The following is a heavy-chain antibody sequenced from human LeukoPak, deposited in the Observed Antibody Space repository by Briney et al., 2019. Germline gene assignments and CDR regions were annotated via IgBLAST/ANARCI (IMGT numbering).Heavy chain of an antibody. CDR3: AKDPFIVVVPAAPWDDAFDI. CDR2: IGGSGGST. Sequence: GGSLRLSCAASGFTFSSYAMSWVRQAPGKGLEWVSAIGGSGGSTYYADSVKGRFTISRDNSKNTLYLQMNSLRAEDTAVYYCAKDPFIVVVPAAPWDDAFDIWGQGTMVTVSS. J-gene: IGHJ3*02. D-gene: IGHD2-2*01. V-gene: IGHV3-23*01. CDR1: GFTFSSYA.